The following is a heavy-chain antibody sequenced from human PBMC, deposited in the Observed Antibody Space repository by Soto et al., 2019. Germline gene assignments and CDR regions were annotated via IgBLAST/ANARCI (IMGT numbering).Heavy chain of an antibody. CDR1: GGTFSSYA. V-gene: IGHV1-69*01. D-gene: IGHD6-6*01. Sequence: QVQQVQSGAEVKKPGSSVKVSCKASGGTFSSYAISWVRQAPGQGLEWMGGIIPIFGTANYAQKFQGRVTITADESTSTAYMELSSLRSEDTAVYYCARKGGSSSSGYYYYYGMDVWGQGTTVTVSS. CDR3: ARKGGSSSSGYYYYYGMDV. J-gene: IGHJ6*02. CDR2: IIPIFGTA.